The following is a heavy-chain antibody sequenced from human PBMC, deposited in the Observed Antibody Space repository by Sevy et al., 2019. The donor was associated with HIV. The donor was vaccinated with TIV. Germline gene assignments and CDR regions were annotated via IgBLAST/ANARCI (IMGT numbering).Heavy chain of an antibody. V-gene: IGHV3-53*01. CDR3: AGDSSSDSLSSFDF. CDR2: IYAGGTT. CDR1: GFTVSSSY. J-gene: IGHJ4*02. D-gene: IGHD6-19*01. Sequence: GGSLRLSCAASGFTVSSSYMIWVSQAPGKGLEWVSVIYAGGTTYYADSVKGRFTISRDNSNNTLYLQMNSLRADDTAVYFCAGDSSSDSLSSFDFWGQGTLVTVSS.